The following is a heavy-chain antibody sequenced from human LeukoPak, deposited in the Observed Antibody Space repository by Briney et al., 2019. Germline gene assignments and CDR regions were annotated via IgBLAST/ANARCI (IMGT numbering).Heavy chain of an antibody. CDR2: ISGSGGST. Sequence: GGSLRLSCAASGFTFSSYAMSWVRQALGKGLEWVSAISGSGGSTYYADSVKGRFTISRDSSKNTLYLQMNSLRAEDTAVYYCAKYGDNYYYYYMDVWGKGTTVTVSS. D-gene: IGHD3-10*01. CDR3: AKYGDNYYYYYMDV. CDR1: GFTFSSYA. V-gene: IGHV3-23*01. J-gene: IGHJ6*03.